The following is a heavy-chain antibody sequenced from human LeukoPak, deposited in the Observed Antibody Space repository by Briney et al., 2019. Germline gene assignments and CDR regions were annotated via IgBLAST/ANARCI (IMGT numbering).Heavy chain of an antibody. CDR1: GGTFSSYT. V-gene: IGHV1-69*04. D-gene: IGHD7-27*01. CDR3: ARDGDSEWTGVSAFDI. Sequence: SVKVSCKASGGTFSSYTISWVRQAPGQGLEWMGRIIPILCIANYAQKFQGRVTITAHKSTSTAYMELRSLRSEDTAVYYCARDGDSEWTGVSAFDIWGQGTMVTVSS. CDR2: IIPILCIA. J-gene: IGHJ3*02.